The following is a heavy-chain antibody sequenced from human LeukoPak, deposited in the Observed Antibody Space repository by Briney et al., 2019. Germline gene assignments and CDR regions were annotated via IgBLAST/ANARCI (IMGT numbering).Heavy chain of an antibody. Sequence: SETLSLTCTVSGGSISSSSYYWGWIRQPPGKGLEWIGSIYYSGSTYYNPSLKSRVTISVDTSKNQFSLQLSSVTAADTAVYYCARQVVPTAAATFDIWGQGTMVTVSS. J-gene: IGHJ3*02. CDR1: GGSISSSSYY. CDR2: IYYSGST. V-gene: IGHV4-39*01. D-gene: IGHD2-2*01. CDR3: ARQVVPTAAATFDI.